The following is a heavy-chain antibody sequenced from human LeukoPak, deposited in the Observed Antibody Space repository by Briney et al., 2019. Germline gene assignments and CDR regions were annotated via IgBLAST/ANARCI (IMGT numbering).Heavy chain of an antibody. V-gene: IGHV3-23*01. Sequence: GASLRLSCAASGFTFSSYAMSWVRQAPGKGLKWVSTISGSGGSTYYADSVKGRLTISRDNSKNTLYLQMNSLRAEDTAVYYCAKGGYYDILTGYYPLDYWGQGTLVTVSS. J-gene: IGHJ4*02. CDR2: ISGSGGST. D-gene: IGHD3-9*01. CDR1: GFTFSSYA. CDR3: AKGGYYDILTGYYPLDY.